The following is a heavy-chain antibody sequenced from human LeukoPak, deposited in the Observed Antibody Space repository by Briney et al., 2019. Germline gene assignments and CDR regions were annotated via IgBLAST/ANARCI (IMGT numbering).Heavy chain of an antibody. CDR3: ARGGPRWPLGRYYYGMDV. D-gene: IGHD3/OR15-3a*01. Sequence: SETLSLTCTVSGGSISSSSYYWSWIRQPPGKGLEWIGEINHSGSTNYNPSLKSRVTISVDTSKNQFSLKLSSVTAADTAVYYCARGGPRWPLGRYYYGMDVWGQGTTVTVSS. V-gene: IGHV4-39*07. CDR1: GGSISSSSYY. CDR2: INHSGST. J-gene: IGHJ6*02.